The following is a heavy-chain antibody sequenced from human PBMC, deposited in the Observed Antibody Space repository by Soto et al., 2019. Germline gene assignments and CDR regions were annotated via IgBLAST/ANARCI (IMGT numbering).Heavy chain of an antibody. Sequence: PSETLSLTCAVSGGSISSYYWSWIRQPPGKGLEWIGYIYYSGSTNYNPSLKSRVTISVDTSKNQFSLKLSSVTAADTAVYYCARDRSRIAVAARGTDYYYGMDVWGQGTTVTVSS. V-gene: IGHV4-59*01. J-gene: IGHJ6*02. CDR2: IYYSGST. CDR3: ARDRSRIAVAARGTDYYYGMDV. D-gene: IGHD6-19*01. CDR1: GGSISSYY.